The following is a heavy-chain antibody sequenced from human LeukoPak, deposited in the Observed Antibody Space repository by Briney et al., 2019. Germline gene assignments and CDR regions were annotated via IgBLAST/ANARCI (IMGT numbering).Heavy chain of an antibody. CDR1: GYTFTSYY. D-gene: IGHD4-17*01. J-gene: IGHJ2*01. V-gene: IGHV1-46*01. Sequence: GASVKVSCKASGYTFTSYYMHWVRQAPGQGLEWMGIINPSGGSTSYAQKFQGRVTMTRDTSTSTVYMELSSLRSEDTAVYYCARDGVPTTVTTARPYWYFDLWGRGTLVTVSS. CDR3: ARDGVPTTVTTARPYWYFDL. CDR2: INPSGGST.